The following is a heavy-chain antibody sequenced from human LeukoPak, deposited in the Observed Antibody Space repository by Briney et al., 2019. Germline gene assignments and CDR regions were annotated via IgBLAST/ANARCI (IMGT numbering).Heavy chain of an antibody. CDR3: AIDDSSGYYLGY. D-gene: IGHD3-22*01. CDR1: GFTFSSYG. Sequence: GGSLRLSCAASGFTFSSYGMHWVRQAPGKGLEWVAVISYDGSNKYYADSVKGRFTISRDNSKNTLYVQMNSLRAEDTAVYYCAIDDSSGYYLGYWGQGTLVTVSS. V-gene: IGHV3-30*03. J-gene: IGHJ4*02. CDR2: ISYDGSNK.